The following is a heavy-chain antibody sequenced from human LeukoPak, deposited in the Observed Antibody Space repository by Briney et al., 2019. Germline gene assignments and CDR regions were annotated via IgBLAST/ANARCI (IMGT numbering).Heavy chain of an antibody. D-gene: IGHD6-19*01. J-gene: IGHJ4*02. Sequence: GGSLRLSCAASGFTFSCYGMHWVRQAPGKGLEWVAFIRYDGSNKYYADSVKGRFTISRDNSKNTLYLQMNSLRAEDTAVYYCAKDQGRYSSGWLTHWGQGTLVTVSS. CDR3: AKDQGRYSSGWLTH. CDR2: IRYDGSNK. V-gene: IGHV3-30*02. CDR1: GFTFSCYG.